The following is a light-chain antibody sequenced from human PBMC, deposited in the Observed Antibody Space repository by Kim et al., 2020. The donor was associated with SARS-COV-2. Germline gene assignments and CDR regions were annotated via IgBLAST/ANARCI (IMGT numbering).Light chain of an antibody. Sequence: SSELTQDPAVSVALGQTVRITCQGDSLRSYYASWYQQKPGQAPVLVIYGKNNRPSGIPDRFSGSSSGNTASLTITGARAEDEADYYCNSRDTSDNHVVFGGGTQLTVL. V-gene: IGLV3-19*01. CDR1: SLRSYY. CDR3: NSRDTSDNHVV. CDR2: GKN. J-gene: IGLJ2*01.